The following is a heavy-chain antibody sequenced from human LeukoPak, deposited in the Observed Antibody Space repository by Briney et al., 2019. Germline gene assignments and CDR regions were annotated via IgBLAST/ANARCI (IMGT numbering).Heavy chain of an antibody. D-gene: IGHD5-24*01. Sequence: GGSLRLSCAASGFTFSSFGMHWVRQAPGKGLEWVAFLRYDGSNKYYADSVKGRFTISRDNSKNTVYLQMNSLRSEDTAVYYCARDRDGQPIRVVDYWGQGTLVTVPS. CDR2: LRYDGSNK. J-gene: IGHJ4*02. CDR3: ARDRDGQPIRVVDY. CDR1: GFTFSSFG. V-gene: IGHV3-30*02.